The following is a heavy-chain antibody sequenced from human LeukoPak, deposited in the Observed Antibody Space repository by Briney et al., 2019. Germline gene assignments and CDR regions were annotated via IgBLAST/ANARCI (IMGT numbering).Heavy chain of an antibody. J-gene: IGHJ4*02. CDR3: ARDSGYSYADDY. D-gene: IGHD5-18*01. V-gene: IGHV3-48*02. CDR2: ITYNSGTI. Sequence: PGGSLRLSCAASGFTFRSYAMQWVRQAPGKGLGLVSYITYNSGTIFYADSVKGRFTISRDNAKDSLYLQMSSLRDEDTAVYYCARDSGYSYADDYWGQGTLVTVSS. CDR1: GFTFRSYA.